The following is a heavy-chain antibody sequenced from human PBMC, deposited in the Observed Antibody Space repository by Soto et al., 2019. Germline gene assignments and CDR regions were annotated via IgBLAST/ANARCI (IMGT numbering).Heavy chain of an antibody. CDR1: GFTFSNAW. D-gene: IGHD1-26*01. CDR3: TTRSRDSGSAYSYCGMDV. V-gene: IGHV3-15*01. J-gene: IGHJ6*02. Sequence: GGSLRLSCAASGFTFSNAWMSWVRQAPGKGLEWVGRIKSKTDGGTADYAAPVKGRFTISRDDSKNTLYLQMNSLKTEGTAVYYCTTRSRDSGSAYSYCGMDVWGQGTTVTVSS. CDR2: IKSKTDGGTA.